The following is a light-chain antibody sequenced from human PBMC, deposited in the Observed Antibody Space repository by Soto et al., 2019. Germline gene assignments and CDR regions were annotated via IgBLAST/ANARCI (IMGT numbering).Light chain of an antibody. Sequence: EIVMTQSPATLSVSPGERATLSCRASQSVSSNLARYQQKPGQAPRHLIYGASTRTTGITAWFSGSGSGTAVTLTISSLQSEDFAVYYCQQYNNCPPTFGQGTKVEIK. V-gene: IGKV3-15*01. CDR1: QSVSSN. J-gene: IGKJ1*01. CDR3: QQYNNCPPT. CDR2: GAS.